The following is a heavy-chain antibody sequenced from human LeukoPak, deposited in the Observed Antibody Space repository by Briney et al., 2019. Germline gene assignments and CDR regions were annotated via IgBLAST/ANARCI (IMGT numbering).Heavy chain of an antibody. V-gene: IGHV3-30*18. CDR3: AKDPYRVVVATGNYLDP. CDR1: GFTFSSYG. D-gene: IGHD2-15*01. Sequence: GRSLRLSCAASGFTFSSYGMHWVRQAPGKGLEWVAVITHDGSNIYYGDSVKGRFSISRDNSKNTLYLQMNSLRVEDTAVYYCAKDPYRVVVATGNYLDPWGQGTLVTVSS. J-gene: IGHJ5*02. CDR2: ITHDGSNI.